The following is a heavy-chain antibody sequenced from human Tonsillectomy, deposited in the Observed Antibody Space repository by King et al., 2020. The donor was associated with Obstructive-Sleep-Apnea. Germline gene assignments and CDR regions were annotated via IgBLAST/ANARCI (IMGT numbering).Heavy chain of an antibody. CDR2: IGPSSSDI. CDR1: GFIFSTFK. Sequence: VQLVESGGGLVKPGGSLRLSCSASGFIFSTFKMNWLRQAPGKGLEWVSAIGPSSSDIYYADSVKGRFTVSRDNAKNSLYLQMNSLRAGDTAVYYCAREQCGDNCFQVDFWGQGTLVTVSP. J-gene: IGHJ4*02. D-gene: IGHD2-21*02. CDR3: AREQCGDNCFQVDF. V-gene: IGHV3-21*01.